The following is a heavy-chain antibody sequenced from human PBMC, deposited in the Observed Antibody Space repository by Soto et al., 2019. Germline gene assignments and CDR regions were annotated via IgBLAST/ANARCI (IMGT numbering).Heavy chain of an antibody. CDR2: IWYDGSNK. D-gene: IGHD6-6*01. Sequence: QVQLVESGGGVVQPGRSLRLSCAASGFTFSSYGMHWVRQAPGKGLEWVAVIWYDGSNKYYADSVKGRFTISRDNSKNTLYLQMNSLRAEDTAVYYCARDQYSSSSNYYYYYGMDVWGQGTTVTVSS. CDR1: GFTFSSYG. V-gene: IGHV3-33*01. J-gene: IGHJ6*02. CDR3: ARDQYSSSSNYYYYYGMDV.